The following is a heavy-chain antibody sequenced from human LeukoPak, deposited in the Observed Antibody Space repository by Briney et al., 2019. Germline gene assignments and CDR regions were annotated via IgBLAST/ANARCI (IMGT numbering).Heavy chain of an antibody. D-gene: IGHD6-19*01. CDR3: ARGSTHSSGWYTGFDY. Sequence: GGSLRLSCAASGFTFSSYSMSWVRQAPGKGLEWVSSITSSSSYIYYADSVKGRFTISRDNAKKSVYLQMNSLRAEDTAVYYCARGSTHSSGWYTGFDYWGQGTLVTVSS. CDR2: ITSSSSYI. J-gene: IGHJ4*02. V-gene: IGHV3-21*01. CDR1: GFTFSSYS.